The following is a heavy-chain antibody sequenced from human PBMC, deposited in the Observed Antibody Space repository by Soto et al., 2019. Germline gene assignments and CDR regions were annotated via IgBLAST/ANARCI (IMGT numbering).Heavy chain of an antibody. V-gene: IGHV4-39*01. CDR2: IYYSGST. CDR1: GGSISSSSYC. Sequence: KSSETLSLTCTVSGGSISSSSYCWGWIRQPPGKGLEWIGSIYYSGSTYYNPSLKSRVTISVDTSKNQFSLKLSSVTAADTAVYYCARHVAAGYDFWGGYRFDFYYYYGMDVWGQGTTVTVSS. CDR3: ARHVAAGYDFWGGYRFDFYYYYGMDV. J-gene: IGHJ6*02. D-gene: IGHD3-3*01.